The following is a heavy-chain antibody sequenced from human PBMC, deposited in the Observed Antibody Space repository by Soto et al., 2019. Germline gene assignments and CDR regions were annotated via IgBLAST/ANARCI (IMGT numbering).Heavy chain of an antibody. CDR3: ARGYPWYYGSGSMFYSDY. V-gene: IGHV3-30-3*01. Sequence: QVQLVESGGGVVQPGTSLRLSCAASGFTFSTYSMHWVRQAPGEGLEWVALTSYDGSNKYYVDSVKGRFTISRGNSKNTLYLQMDSLRAEDTAVYYCARGYPWYYGSGSMFYSDYWGQGTLVTVSS. CDR2: TSYDGSNK. D-gene: IGHD3-10*01. CDR1: GFTFSTYS. J-gene: IGHJ4*02.